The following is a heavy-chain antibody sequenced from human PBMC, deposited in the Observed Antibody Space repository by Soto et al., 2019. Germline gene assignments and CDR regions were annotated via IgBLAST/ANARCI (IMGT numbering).Heavy chain of an antibody. CDR1: GFTFSSYA. CDR2: ISGSGDIT. V-gene: IGHV3-23*01. J-gene: IGHJ6*03. Sequence: EVQLLESGGGLVQPGGSLRLSCVASGFTFSSYAMTWVRQAPGKGLEWVSAISGSGDITHYADSVKGLFTISRDNSRNTLYLQMNSLRSEDTAVYYCAKDHESDYFYYMDVWGKGTTVTVSS. CDR3: AKDHESDYFYYMDV.